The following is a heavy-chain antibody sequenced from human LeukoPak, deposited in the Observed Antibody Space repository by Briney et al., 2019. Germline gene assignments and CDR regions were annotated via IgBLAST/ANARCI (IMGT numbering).Heavy chain of an antibody. CDR2: INHSGST. Sequence: SETLSLTCAVYGGSFSGYYWSWIRQPPGKGLEWIGEINHSGSTNYNSSLKSRVTMSVDTSKNQCSLKLSSVTAADTAVYYCARVRYCTNGICYISNWFDPWGQGTLVTVSS. CDR1: GGSFSGYY. D-gene: IGHD2-8*01. V-gene: IGHV4-34*01. J-gene: IGHJ5*02. CDR3: ARVRYCTNGICYISNWFDP.